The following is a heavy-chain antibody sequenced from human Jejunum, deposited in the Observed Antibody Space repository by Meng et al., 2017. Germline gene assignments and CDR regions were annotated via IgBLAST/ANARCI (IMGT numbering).Heavy chain of an antibody. V-gene: IGHV3-11*01. Sequence: VQLVGSGGDLVKPGGSLRLSCVASGFRFSDDHMAWIRQAPGKGLEWISYISVGGSIIYYADSVKGRFTISRDDAKNSVYLQMNSLRAEDTAVYYCARDGRHRRFDSWGQGTLVTVSS. J-gene: IGHJ5*01. D-gene: IGHD1-26*01. CDR1: GFRFSDDH. CDR2: ISVGGSII. CDR3: ARDGRHRRFDS.